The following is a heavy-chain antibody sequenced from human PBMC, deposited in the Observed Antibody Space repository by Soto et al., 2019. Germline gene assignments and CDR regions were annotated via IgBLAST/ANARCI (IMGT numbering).Heavy chain of an antibody. Sequence: KGLEWMGGFDPEDGETIYAQKFQGRVTMTEDTSTDTAYMELSSLRSEDTAVYYCATMDPTDNYYYYYYMDVWGKGTTVTVSS. V-gene: IGHV1-24*01. D-gene: IGHD2-2*03. CDR2: FDPEDGET. J-gene: IGHJ6*03. CDR3: ATMDPTDNYYYYYYMDV.